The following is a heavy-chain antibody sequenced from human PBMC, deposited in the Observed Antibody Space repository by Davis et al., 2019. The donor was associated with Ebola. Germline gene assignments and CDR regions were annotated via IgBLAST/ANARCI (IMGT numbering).Heavy chain of an antibody. V-gene: IGHV1-46*01. CDR1: GYTFTNYY. CDR2: INPNDGRT. D-gene: IGHD6-13*01. J-gene: IGHJ4*02. Sequence: AASVKVSCKASGYTFTNYYMHWVRQAPGQGLEWMGMINPNDGRTIYAQKFQGRVTVTRDTSTSTAYMELSSLRSEDTAVYYCARDSGAAPDYWGQGTLVTVSS. CDR3: ARDSGAAPDY.